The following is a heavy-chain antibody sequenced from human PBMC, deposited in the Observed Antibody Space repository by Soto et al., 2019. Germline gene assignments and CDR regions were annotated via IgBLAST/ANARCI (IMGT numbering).Heavy chain of an antibody. CDR3: AYGSGSPCYFDS. V-gene: IGHV4-31*03. Sequence: SETLSLTCNVSGGSITRGGFYWSWIRQLPGKGLEWIGYIYYGGSTCYTPSLRSRVSISIDTTRNQFSLEMTSVTAADTAVYYCAYGSGSPCYFDSWGQGTLVTVSS. D-gene: IGHD3-10*01. J-gene: IGHJ4*02. CDR2: IYYGGST. CDR1: GGSITRGGFY.